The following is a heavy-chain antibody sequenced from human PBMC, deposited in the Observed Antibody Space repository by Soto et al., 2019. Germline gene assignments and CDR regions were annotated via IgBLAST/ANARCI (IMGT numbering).Heavy chain of an antibody. CDR3: TIGGDSSGYYYGPDAFDI. D-gene: IGHD3-22*01. V-gene: IGHV3-15*07. Sequence: GGSLRLSCAASGFTFSNAWMNWVRQAPGKGLEWVGRIKSKTDGGKTDYAAPVKGRFTISRDDSKNTLYLQMNSLKTEDTAVYYCTIGGDSSGYYYGPDAFDIWGQGTMVTVSS. CDR2: IKSKTDGGKT. J-gene: IGHJ3*02. CDR1: GFTFSNAW.